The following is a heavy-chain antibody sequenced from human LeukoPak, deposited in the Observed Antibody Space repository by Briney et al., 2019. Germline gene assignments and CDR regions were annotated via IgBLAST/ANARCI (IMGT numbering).Heavy chain of an antibody. J-gene: IGHJ4*02. CDR1: GGSISSSSYY. CDR2: IYYSGST. D-gene: IGHD2-2*01. V-gene: IGHV4-39*01. CDR3: ARRLVHHCSSTSCYVFDY. Sequence: SETLSLTCTVSGGSISSSSYYWGWIRQPPGKGLEWIGSIYYSGSTYYNPSLKSRVTISVDTSKNQFSPKLSSVTAADTAVYYCARRLVHHCSSTSCYVFDYWGQGTLVTVSS.